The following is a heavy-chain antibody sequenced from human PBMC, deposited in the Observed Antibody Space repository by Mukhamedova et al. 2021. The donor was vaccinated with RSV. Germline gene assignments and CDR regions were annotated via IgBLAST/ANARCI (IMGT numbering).Heavy chain of an antibody. Sequence: VSAISGSGGSTYYADSVKGRFTISRDNSKNTLYLHMNSLRADDTAVYYCAHWLEGAIVYFDYWGQGTLVTVSS. V-gene: IGHV3-23*01. J-gene: IGHJ4*02. CDR3: AHWLEGAIVYFDY. CDR2: ISGSGGST. D-gene: IGHD1-26*01.